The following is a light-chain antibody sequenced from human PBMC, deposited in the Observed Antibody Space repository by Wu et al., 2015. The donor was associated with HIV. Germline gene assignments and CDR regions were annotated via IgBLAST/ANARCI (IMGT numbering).Light chain of an antibody. CDR3: QQYGSSPLT. J-gene: IGKJ4*01. Sequence: EIVLTQSPGTLSLSPGERATLSCRASQSVTSNYLAWYQQKPGQAPRLLIYGASSRATVIPDRFSGSGSGRDFTLTISRLEPEDFAVYYCQQYGSSPLTFGGGTKVEIK. V-gene: IGKV3-20*01. CDR1: QSVTSNY. CDR2: GAS.